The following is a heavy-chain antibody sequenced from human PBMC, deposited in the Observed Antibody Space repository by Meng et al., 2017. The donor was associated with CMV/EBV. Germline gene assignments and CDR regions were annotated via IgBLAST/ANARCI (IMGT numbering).Heavy chain of an antibody. CDR1: GYSFTSYW. D-gene: IGHD3-3*01. Sequence: GGSLRLSCKGSGYSFTSYWIGWVRQMPGKGLEWMGIIYPGDSDTRYSPSFQGQVTISRDNAKNSLYLQMNSLRAEDTALYYCARNGERSNNYDFWSGYYYYYYGMDVWGQGTTVTVSS. J-gene: IGHJ6*02. CDR3: ARNGERSNNYDFWSGYYYYYYGMDV. CDR2: IYPGDSDT. V-gene: IGHV5-51*01.